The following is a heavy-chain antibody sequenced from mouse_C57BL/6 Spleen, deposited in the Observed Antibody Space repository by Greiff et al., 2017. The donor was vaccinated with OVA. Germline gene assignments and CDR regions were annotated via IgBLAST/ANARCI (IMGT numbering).Heavy chain of an antibody. CDR1: GYTFTSYW. J-gene: IGHJ4*01. Sequence: QVQLQQPGAELVKPGASVKMSCKASGYTFTSYWITWVKHRPGQGLEWIGDIYPGSGSTNYNEKFKSKATLTVDTSSSTAYMQLSSLTSEDSAVYYCARPLIYYYGSSYAMDYWGQGTSVTVSS. V-gene: IGHV1-55*01. CDR3: ARPLIYYYGSSYAMDY. CDR2: IYPGSGST. D-gene: IGHD1-1*01.